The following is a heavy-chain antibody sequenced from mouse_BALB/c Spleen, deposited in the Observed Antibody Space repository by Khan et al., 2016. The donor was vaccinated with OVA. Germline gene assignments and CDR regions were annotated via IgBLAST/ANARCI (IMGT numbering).Heavy chain of an antibody. CDR2: INPYNNGT. CDR1: GYTFTNYI. V-gene: IGHV1S136*01. J-gene: IGHJ3*01. CDR3: ARDCGSSFWFAY. Sequence: EVQLQESGPELVKPGASVKMSCKTSGYTFTNYIIHWMRQKPGQGLEWIGYINPYNNGTKYNEKFKDKATLTSDKSSSTAYMELSGLTSEDSAVYYCARDCGSSFWFAYWGQGTLVTVSA. D-gene: IGHD1-1*01.